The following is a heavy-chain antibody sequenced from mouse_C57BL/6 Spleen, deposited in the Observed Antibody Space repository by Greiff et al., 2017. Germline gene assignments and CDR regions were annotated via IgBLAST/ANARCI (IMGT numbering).Heavy chain of an antibody. CDR1: GYSITSGYY. CDR2: ISYDGSN. CDR3: AREEIYGNYFDY. J-gene: IGHJ2*01. V-gene: IGHV3-6*01. Sequence: EVQLVESGPGLVKPSQSLSLTCSVTGYSITSGYYWNWIRQFPGNKLEWMGYISYDGSNNYNPYLKNRISITRDTSKNQFFLKLNSVTTEDTATYYCAREEIYGNYFDYWGQGTTLTVSS. D-gene: IGHD2-1*01.